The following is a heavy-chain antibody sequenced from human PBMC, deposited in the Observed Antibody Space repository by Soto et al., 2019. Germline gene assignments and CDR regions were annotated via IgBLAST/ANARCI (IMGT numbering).Heavy chain of an antibody. CDR3: AKGRRGYSGYDYLPSDY. CDR1: GFTFSSYG. J-gene: IGHJ4*02. V-gene: IGHV3-30*18. D-gene: IGHD5-12*01. Sequence: GGSLRLSCAASGFTFSSYGMHWVRRAPGKGLEWVAVISYDGSNKYFADSVKGRFTISRDNSKNTLYLQMNSLRAEDTAVYYCAKGRRGYSGYDYLPSDYWGQGTLVTVSS. CDR2: ISYDGSNK.